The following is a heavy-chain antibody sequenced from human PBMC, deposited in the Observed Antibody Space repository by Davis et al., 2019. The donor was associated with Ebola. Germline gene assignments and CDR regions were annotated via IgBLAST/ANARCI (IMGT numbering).Heavy chain of an antibody. D-gene: IGHD3-16*01. Sequence: GESLKIACAASGFTFSTYAMGWVRQAPGKGLEWVSDISSGGGAPYCADSVKGRFTTFRDNPKNTLYLQMNSLRDEDTAVYYCAKGGRSPLHQIDYWGQGTLVTVSS. CDR1: GFTFSTYA. CDR3: AKGGRSPLHQIDY. CDR2: ISSGGGAP. J-gene: IGHJ4*02. V-gene: IGHV3-23*01.